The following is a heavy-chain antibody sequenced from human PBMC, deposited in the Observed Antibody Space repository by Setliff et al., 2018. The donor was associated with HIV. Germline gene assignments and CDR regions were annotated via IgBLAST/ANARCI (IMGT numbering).Heavy chain of an antibody. V-gene: IGHV4-4*02. CDR1: GGSITTTNW. J-gene: IGHJ4*02. D-gene: IGHD3-22*01. Sequence: PSETLSLTCAVSGGSITTTNWWTWIRQPPGKGLEWIGEIYHSGSTNYNPSLKTRVTISKDTSKNQFSLHLTSVTAADTAVYYCARDTYDSRGYFFGYWGQGTLVTVSS. CDR3: ARDTYDSRGYFFGY. CDR2: IYHSGST.